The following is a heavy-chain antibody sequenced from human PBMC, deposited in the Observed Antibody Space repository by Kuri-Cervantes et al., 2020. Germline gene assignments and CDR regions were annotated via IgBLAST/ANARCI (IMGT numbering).Heavy chain of an antibody. J-gene: IGHJ4*02. V-gene: IGHV3-21*01. D-gene: IGHD3/OR15-3a*01. CDR2: ISSSSSYI. Sequence: GGSLRLSCAASGFAFSTHSMTWFRQAPGKGLEWVSSISSSSSYIYYADSVKGRFTISRDNAKNSLYLQMNSLRAEDTAVYYCARDLGWTFDYWGQGTLVTVSS. CDR1: GFAFSTHS. CDR3: ARDLGWTFDY.